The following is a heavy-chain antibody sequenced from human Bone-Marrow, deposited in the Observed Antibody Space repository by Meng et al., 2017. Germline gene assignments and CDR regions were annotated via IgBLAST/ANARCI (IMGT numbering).Heavy chain of an antibody. Sequence: SETLSLTCTVSGGSISSYYWSWIRQPPGKGLEWIGYIYYSGSTNYNPSLKSRVTISVDTSKNQFSLTLSSVTAADTAVYYCARGRHYDILTGTMAWYFDYWGQGTLVTVSS. CDR1: GGSISSYY. D-gene: IGHD3-9*01. J-gene: IGHJ4*02. CDR2: IYYSGST. V-gene: IGHV4-59*01. CDR3: ARGRHYDILTGTMAWYFDY.